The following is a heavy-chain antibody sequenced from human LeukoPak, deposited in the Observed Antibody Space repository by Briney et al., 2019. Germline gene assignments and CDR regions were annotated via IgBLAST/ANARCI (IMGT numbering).Heavy chain of an antibody. D-gene: IGHD3-3*01. J-gene: IGHJ4*02. CDR3: ARHRFASYESGSGSYHFDY. Sequence: SETLSLTCTVTGGSISSSSYYWSWIRQPPGKGLEWIGYIYYSGSTNYNPSLKSRVTISVATAKNQFSLKLSSVTAADTAVYYCARHRFASYESGSGSYHFDYWGQGTLVTVSS. V-gene: IGHV4-61*05. CDR2: IYYSGST. CDR1: GGSISSSSYY.